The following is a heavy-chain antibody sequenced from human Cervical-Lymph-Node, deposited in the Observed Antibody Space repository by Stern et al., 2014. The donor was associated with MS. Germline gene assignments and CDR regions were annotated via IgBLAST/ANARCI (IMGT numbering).Heavy chain of an antibody. Sequence: IQLVESGGGLVQRGGSLRLSCAASGISVSSNYMTWVRQAPGKGLELVSRSYPGITTAYADTVRGRFSVSRDNSKNTVYLEMNSLTPEDTAVYYCTREMAARRFDPWGQGTLVVVSS. CDR3: TREMAARRFDP. CDR1: GISVSSNY. V-gene: IGHV3-66*01. J-gene: IGHJ5*02. CDR2: SYPGITT. D-gene: IGHD6-6*01.